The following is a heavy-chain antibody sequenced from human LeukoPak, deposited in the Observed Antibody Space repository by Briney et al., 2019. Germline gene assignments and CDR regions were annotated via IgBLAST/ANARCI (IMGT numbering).Heavy chain of an antibody. CDR2: IYSAGSM. V-gene: IGHV3-66*04. CDR3: ARLGRTNWLY. Sequence: PGGSLRLSCAASRLTFSSYWMSWVRQAPGQGLEWASVIYSAGSMYYGDSVKGRFTISRDNAKNSLYLQMNSLRAEDTAVYYCARLGRTNWLYWGQGTLVTVSS. J-gene: IGHJ4*02. CDR1: RLTFSSYW. D-gene: IGHD1-1*01.